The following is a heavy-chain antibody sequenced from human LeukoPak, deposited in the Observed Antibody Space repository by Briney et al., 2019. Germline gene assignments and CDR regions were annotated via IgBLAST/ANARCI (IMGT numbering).Heavy chain of an antibody. Sequence: GGSLRLSCAASGFTFSSYSMNWVRQAPGKGLEWVSSISSSSSYIYYADSVKGRFTISRDNAKNSLYLQMNSLRAEDTAVYYCAKAPDGYNPADYWGQGTLVTVSS. J-gene: IGHJ4*02. CDR2: ISSSSSYI. CDR3: AKAPDGYNPADY. D-gene: IGHD5-24*01. CDR1: GFTFSSYS. V-gene: IGHV3-21*01.